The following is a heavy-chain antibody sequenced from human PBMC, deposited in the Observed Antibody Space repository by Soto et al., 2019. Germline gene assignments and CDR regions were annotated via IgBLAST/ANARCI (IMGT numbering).Heavy chain of an antibody. D-gene: IGHD3-10*01. V-gene: IGHV3-23*01. CDR2: ISSGGGTT. CDR1: GFTFSIYA. Sequence: PGGSLRLSCAASGFTFSIYAMSWVRQAPGKGLEWVSTISSGGGTTYYAGSVEGRFTISRENSKNTLYLQMNSLRAEDTAVYYCAKVPLGFGSSGLIYWGQGTLVTVSS. J-gene: IGHJ4*02. CDR3: AKVPLGFGSSGLIY.